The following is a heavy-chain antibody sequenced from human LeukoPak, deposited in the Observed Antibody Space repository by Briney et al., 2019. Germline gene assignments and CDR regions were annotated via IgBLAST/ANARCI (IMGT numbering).Heavy chain of an antibody. CDR3: ARYGRSSSWYLGWFDP. J-gene: IGHJ5*02. D-gene: IGHD6-13*01. V-gene: IGHV4-4*03. CDR1: GGSISSSNW. Sequence: PETLSLTCAVSGGSISSSNWWSWVRQPPGKGLEWIGEIYHSGSTNYNPSLKSRVTISVDKSKNQFSLKLSSVTAADTAVYYCARYGRSSSWYLGWFDPWGQGTLVTVSS. CDR2: IYHSGST.